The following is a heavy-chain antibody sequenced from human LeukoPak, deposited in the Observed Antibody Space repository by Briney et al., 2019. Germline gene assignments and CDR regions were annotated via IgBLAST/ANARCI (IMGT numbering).Heavy chain of an antibody. CDR3: AKDRVDGSGSQFDS. CDR2: ITGSGALT. CDR1: GFTFSSYG. D-gene: IGHD3-10*01. J-gene: IGHJ4*02. V-gene: IGHV3-23*01. Sequence: GGSLRLSCAASGFTFSSYGMNWVRQAPGKGLEWVSSITGSGALTYYADSVKGRFTISKDNAMDTLFLQMNSLRADDTAVYYCAKDRVDGSGSQFDSWGQGSLVTVSS.